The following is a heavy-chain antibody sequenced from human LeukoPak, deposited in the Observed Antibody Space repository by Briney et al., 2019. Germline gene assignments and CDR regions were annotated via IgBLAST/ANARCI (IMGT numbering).Heavy chain of an antibody. D-gene: IGHD4-23*01. Sequence: SETLSLTRPVSSGSVSSSSYYWSWIRQPPGKGLEWIGYIYFSGGTNCNPSLKSRVTLSVDTSKNQFSLKLTSVTAADTAVYYCARVVNRAWFDPWGQGTLVTVSS. J-gene: IGHJ5*02. CDR3: ARVVNRAWFDP. CDR2: IYFSGGT. CDR1: SGSVSSSSYY. V-gene: IGHV4-61*01.